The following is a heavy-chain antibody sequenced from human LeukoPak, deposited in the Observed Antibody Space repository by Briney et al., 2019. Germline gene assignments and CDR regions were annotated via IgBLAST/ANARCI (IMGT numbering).Heavy chain of an antibody. J-gene: IGHJ4*02. CDR2: IYTGGDT. V-gene: IGHV3-66*01. CDR3: ATISDLLYYFDS. CDR1: GLPLISNY. Sequence: GPLNLSFAASGLPLISNYMSGVGKVQGKGLEWFSLIYTGGDTYYADSVKGRFTLSRDNSKNTVYLQMNSLRVEDTAMYYCATISDLLYYFDSWGQRTLVTVSS.